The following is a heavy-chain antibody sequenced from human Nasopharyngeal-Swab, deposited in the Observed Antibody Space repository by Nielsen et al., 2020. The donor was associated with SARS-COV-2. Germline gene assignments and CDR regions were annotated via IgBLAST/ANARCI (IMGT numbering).Heavy chain of an antibody. CDR1: GYTLTELS. Sequence: ASVKVSCKVSGYTLTELSMHWVRQAPGKGLEWMGGFDPEDGETIYAQKFQGRVTMTRNTSISTAYMELSSLGSEDTAVYYCARPRNWNDGLDYWGQGTLVTVSS. CDR3: ARPRNWNDGLDY. CDR2: FDPEDGET. V-gene: IGHV1-24*01. J-gene: IGHJ4*02. D-gene: IGHD1-1*01.